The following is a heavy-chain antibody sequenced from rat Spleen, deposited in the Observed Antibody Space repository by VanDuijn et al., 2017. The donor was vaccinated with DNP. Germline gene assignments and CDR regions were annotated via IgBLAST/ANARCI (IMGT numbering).Heavy chain of an antibody. Sequence: EVQLVESGGDLVQPGRSLKLSCVVSGFTFSDSAMAWVRQAPKKGLEWVATISYDGSDTYYRDSVKGRFTISRDNAKSTLYLQMDSLRSEDTATYYCAGRPPPTRGPFDYWGQGVTVTVSS. CDR1: GFTFSDSA. CDR3: AGRPPPTRGPFDY. D-gene: IGHD1-4*01. CDR2: ISYDGSDT. V-gene: IGHV5-17*01. J-gene: IGHJ2*01.